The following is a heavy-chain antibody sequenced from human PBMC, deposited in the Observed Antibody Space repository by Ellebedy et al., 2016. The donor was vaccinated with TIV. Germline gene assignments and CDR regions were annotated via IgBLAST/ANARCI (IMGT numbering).Heavy chain of an antibody. J-gene: IGHJ4*02. CDR1: GYTFTSYC. D-gene: IGHD4-17*01. Sequence: ASVKVSXXASGYTFTSYCIHWVRQAPGQGLEWMGIINPSGGSTTYAQKFQGRVTMTRDTSTRTVYMELSGLRSEDTAVYYCARGYGDYDYWGQGSLVTVSS. CDR2: INPSGGST. V-gene: IGHV1-46*01. CDR3: ARGYGDYDY.